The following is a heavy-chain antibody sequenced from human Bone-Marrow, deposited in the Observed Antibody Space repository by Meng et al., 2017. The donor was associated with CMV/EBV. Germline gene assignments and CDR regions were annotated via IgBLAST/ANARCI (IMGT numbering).Heavy chain of an antibody. CDR2: IYSGGST. CDR3: ARERYYYDSSGYYYGAYYYGMDV. V-gene: IGHV3-66*02. Sequence: GESLKISCAASGFTVSSNYMSWVRQAPGKGLEWVSVIYSGGSTYYADSVKGRFTISRDNSKNTLYLQMNSLRAEDTAVYYCARERYYYDSSGYYYGAYYYGMDVWGQGTTVTVSS. CDR1: GFTVSSNY. D-gene: IGHD3-22*01. J-gene: IGHJ6*02.